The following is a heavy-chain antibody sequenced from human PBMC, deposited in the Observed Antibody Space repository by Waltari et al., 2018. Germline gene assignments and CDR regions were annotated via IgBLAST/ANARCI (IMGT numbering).Heavy chain of an antibody. Sequence: QVHLHESGPGLVKPSGTLSLTCTVHGDSLSTNFFWSWVRQSPGKGVEWVGQVHQSGRSNYNPSLESRVTVSMDTSKNQFSLRVTSVTAADTAIYYCASDRGRGLYLDSWGQGTLVTVSP. J-gene: IGHJ4*02. CDR1: GDSLSTNFF. V-gene: IGHV4-4*02. CDR3: ASDRGRGLYLDS. CDR2: VHQSGRS. D-gene: IGHD2-15*01.